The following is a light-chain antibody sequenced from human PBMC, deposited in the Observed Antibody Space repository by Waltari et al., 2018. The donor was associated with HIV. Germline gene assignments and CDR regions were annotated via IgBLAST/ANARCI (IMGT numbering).Light chain of an antibody. Sequence: EIVLKQSPATLSLSPGERATLPCRASQSVSSYLAWYQQKPGQATRLLIEDASNRATGIPGRFSGSGSGTYFTLTISSLEPEDFAVYYCQQRSNWPPLTFGGGTNVEIK. CDR2: DAS. CDR3: QQRSNWPPLT. V-gene: IGKV3-11*01. CDR1: QSVSSY. J-gene: IGKJ4*01.